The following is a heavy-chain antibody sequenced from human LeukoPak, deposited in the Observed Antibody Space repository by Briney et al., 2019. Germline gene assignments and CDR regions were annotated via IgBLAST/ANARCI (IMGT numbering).Heavy chain of an antibody. D-gene: IGHD6-19*01. CDR2: MSYEGSNK. J-gene: IGHJ4*02. CDR1: GFSFSNYA. Sequence: GGSLRLSCAASGFSFSNYAMHWVRQAPGKGLEWVAAMSYEGSNKYYADSVKGRFTISRDNSESKLYLQMNSLRVEDTAMYYCAKDDSSGWYGAFDFWGRGTLVTVSS. V-gene: IGHV3-30*18. CDR3: AKDDSSGWYGAFDF.